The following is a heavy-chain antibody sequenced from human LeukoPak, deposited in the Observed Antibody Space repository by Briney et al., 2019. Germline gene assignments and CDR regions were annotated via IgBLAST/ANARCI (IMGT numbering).Heavy chain of an antibody. J-gene: IGHJ4*02. D-gene: IGHD6-13*01. CDR1: GYTFTSYD. CDR3: ARENSSSWPYFDY. V-gene: IGHV1-8*01. CDR2: MNPNSGNT. Sequence: ASVKVSCKASGYTFTSYDINWVRQATGQGLEWMGWMNPNSGNTGYAQKFQGRVTMTRNTSISTAYMELSSLRSEDTAVYYCARENSSSWPYFDYWGQGTLVTVSS.